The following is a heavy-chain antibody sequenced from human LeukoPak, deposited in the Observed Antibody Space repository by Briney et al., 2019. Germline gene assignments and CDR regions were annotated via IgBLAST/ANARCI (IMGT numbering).Heavy chain of an antibody. CDR2: IWYDGSDK. D-gene: IGHD3-10*01. CDR3: ARDRDLTFDY. V-gene: IGHV3-33*01. J-gene: IGHJ4*02. Sequence: GRSLRLSCAASGFTFSSYGMHWVRQAPGKGLEWVAVIWYDGSDKYYADSVKGRFTISRDNSKNTLYLQMNSLRAEDTAVYYCARDRDLTFDYWGQGTLVTVSS. CDR1: GFTFSSYG.